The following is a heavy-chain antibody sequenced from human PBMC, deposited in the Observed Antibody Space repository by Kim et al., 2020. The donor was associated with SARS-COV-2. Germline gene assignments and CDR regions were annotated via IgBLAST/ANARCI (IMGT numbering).Heavy chain of an antibody. J-gene: IGHJ4*01. CDR2: ISYDGSNK. D-gene: IGHD2-2*01. V-gene: IGHV3-33*05. CDR3: ASAYCSSTSCWPFDY. CDR1: GFTFSSYG. Sequence: GGSLRLSCAASGFTFSSYGMHWVRQAPGKGLEWVAVISYDGSNKYYADSVKGRFTISRDNSKNTLYLQMNSLRAEDTAVYYCASAYCSSTSCWPFDYWG.